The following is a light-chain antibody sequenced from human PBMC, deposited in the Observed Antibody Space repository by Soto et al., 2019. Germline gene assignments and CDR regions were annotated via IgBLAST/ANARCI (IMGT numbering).Light chain of an antibody. CDR3: QQRSNWPLT. Sequence: ESVLRQSPATLSLSPGKRATLSCRASQSVGSSLAWYQQKPGQAPRLLIYDASNRATGIPARFSGSGSGTEFTLTISSLAPEDFAVYHCQQRSNWPLTFGGGTKVEIK. CDR2: DAS. J-gene: IGKJ4*01. CDR1: QSVGSS. V-gene: IGKV3-11*01.